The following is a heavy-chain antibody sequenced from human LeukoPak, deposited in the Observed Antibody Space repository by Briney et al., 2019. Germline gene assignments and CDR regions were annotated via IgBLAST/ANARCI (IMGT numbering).Heavy chain of an antibody. V-gene: IGHV1-69*04. CDR3: ARVGGGREYCSSTSCSLIDY. CDR1: GGTFSSYA. Sequence: SVKVSCKASGGTFSSYAISWVRQAPGQGLEWMGRIIPILGIANYAQKFQGRVTITADKSTSTAYMELSSLRSEDTAVYYCARVGGGREYCSSTSCSLIDYWGQGTLVTVSS. D-gene: IGHD2-2*01. J-gene: IGHJ4*02. CDR2: IIPILGIA.